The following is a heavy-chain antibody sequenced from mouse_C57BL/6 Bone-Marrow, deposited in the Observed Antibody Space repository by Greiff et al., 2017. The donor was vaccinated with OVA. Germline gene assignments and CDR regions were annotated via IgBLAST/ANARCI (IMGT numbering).Heavy chain of an antibody. CDR2: IHPNSGST. CDR3: ARSCYYGSRGGFDY. J-gene: IGHJ2*01. Sequence: QVQLKQPGAELVKPGASVKLSCKASGYTFTSYWMHWVKQRPGQGLEWIGMIHPNSGSTNYNEKFKSKATLTVDKSSSTAYVHLSILTSEDSAVYYGARSCYYGSRGGFDYWGQGTTLTVSS. CDR1: GYTFTSYW. V-gene: IGHV1-64*01. D-gene: IGHD1-1*01.